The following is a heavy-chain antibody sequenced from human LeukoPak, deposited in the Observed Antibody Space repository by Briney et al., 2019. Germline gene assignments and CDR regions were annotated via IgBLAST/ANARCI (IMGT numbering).Heavy chain of an antibody. J-gene: IGHJ4*02. V-gene: IGHV4-4*07. CDR3: VRGPDTRVYSYYFDY. D-gene: IGHD5-18*01. Sequence: SETLSLTCTVSGGSINNYYCSWIRHPAGKGLEWIGRIYSSGSANYSTSLKSRVTMSVDTSKTQLSLRLSSVTAADTAVYYGVRGPDTRVYSYYFDYWGQRTLVSVSS. CDR1: GGSINNYY. CDR2: IYSSGSA.